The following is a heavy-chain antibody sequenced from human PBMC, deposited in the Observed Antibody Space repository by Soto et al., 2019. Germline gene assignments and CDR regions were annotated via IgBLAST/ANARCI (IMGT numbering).Heavy chain of an antibody. CDR2: INPNSGGT. CDR3: ARDGVLLRFLEWLPPPNWFDP. Sequence: ASVKVSCKASGYTFTGYYMHWVRQAPGQGLEWMGWINPNSGGTNYAQKFQGRVTMTRDTSISTAYMELSRLRSDDTAVYCCARDGVLLRFLEWLPPPNWFDPWGQGTLVTVSS. D-gene: IGHD3-3*01. V-gene: IGHV1-2*02. J-gene: IGHJ5*02. CDR1: GYTFTGYY.